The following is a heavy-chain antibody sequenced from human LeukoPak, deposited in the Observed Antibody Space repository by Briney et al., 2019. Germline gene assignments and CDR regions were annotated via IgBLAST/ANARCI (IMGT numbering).Heavy chain of an antibody. Sequence: ASVKVSCKASGYTFTGYYMHWVRQAPGQGLEWMGWINPNSGGTNYAQKFQGRVTMTRDTSISTAYMELSRLRSDDTAVYYCARLSRKTRPSFYYGSGTPAPMDVWGKGTTVTISS. CDR2: INPNSGGT. CDR1: GYTFTGYY. D-gene: IGHD3-10*01. V-gene: IGHV1-2*02. CDR3: ARLSRKTRPSFYYGSGTPAPMDV. J-gene: IGHJ6*04.